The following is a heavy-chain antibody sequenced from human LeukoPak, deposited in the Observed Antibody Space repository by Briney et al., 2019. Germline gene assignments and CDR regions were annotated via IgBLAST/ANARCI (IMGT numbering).Heavy chain of an antibody. CDR3: AKDISERSNYFDY. J-gene: IGHJ4*02. Sequence: PGGSLRLSCAASGFTFSRYSMNWVRQAPGKGLEWVSSISSSSSYIYYADSVKGRFTISRDNAKNSLYLQMNSLRAEDTALYYCAKDISERSNYFDYWGQGTLVTVSS. D-gene: IGHD1-14*01. CDR1: GFTFSRYS. V-gene: IGHV3-21*04. CDR2: ISSSSSYI.